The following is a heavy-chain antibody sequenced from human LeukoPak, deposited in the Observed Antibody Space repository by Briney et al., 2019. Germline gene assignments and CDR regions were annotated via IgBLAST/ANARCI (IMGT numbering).Heavy chain of an antibody. D-gene: IGHD2-15*01. Sequence: SETLSLTCTVYGGSFSGYYWSWIRQPPGKGLEWIGEINHSGSTNYNPSLKSRVTISVDTSKNQFSLKLSSVTAADTAAYYCARDGAKGYCSGGSCQPRFDPWGQGTLVTVSS. V-gene: IGHV4-34*01. CDR1: GGSFSGYY. J-gene: IGHJ5*02. CDR3: ARDGAKGYCSGGSCQPRFDP. CDR2: INHSGST.